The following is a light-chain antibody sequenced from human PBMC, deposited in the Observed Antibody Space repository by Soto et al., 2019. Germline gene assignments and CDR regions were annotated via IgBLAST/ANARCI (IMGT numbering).Light chain of an antibody. Sequence: EIVLTQSPATLSLSPGERATLSCRASQSVSSYLAWYQQKPGQAPRLLIYEASNRATGIPARFSGSGSGTDFTLTISSLEPEDFALYYCQQRSNWPLTFGGGTKVDIK. J-gene: IGKJ4*01. CDR1: QSVSSY. V-gene: IGKV3-11*01. CDR2: EAS. CDR3: QQRSNWPLT.